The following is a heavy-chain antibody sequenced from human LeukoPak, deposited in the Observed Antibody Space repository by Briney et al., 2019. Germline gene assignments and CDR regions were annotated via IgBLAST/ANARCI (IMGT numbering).Heavy chain of an antibody. J-gene: IGHJ4*02. D-gene: IGHD3-3*01. Sequence: SETLSLTCAVYGGSFSGYYWSWIRQPPGKGLEWIGEINHSGSTNYNPSLKSRVTISVDTSKNQFSLKLSSVTAADTAVYYCARGRSDYDFWSGYLILFGYWGQGTLVTVSS. CDR2: INHSGST. CDR1: GGSFSGYY. CDR3: ARGRSDYDFWSGYLILFGY. V-gene: IGHV4-34*01.